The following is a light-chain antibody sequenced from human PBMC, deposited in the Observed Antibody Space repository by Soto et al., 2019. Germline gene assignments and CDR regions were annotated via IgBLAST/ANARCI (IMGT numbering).Light chain of an antibody. V-gene: IGKV3-15*01. CDR3: QQYNNWPPA. CDR2: GAS. CDR1: RSIDTY. Sequence: DIVMTQSPAFLSASLGERVTLSCRASRSIDTYLAWFQHKLGQPPRLLIYGASTRATGIPARFSGSGSGTEFTLTISSLQSEDFAVYYCQQYNNWPPAFGPGTKVDIK. J-gene: IGKJ3*01.